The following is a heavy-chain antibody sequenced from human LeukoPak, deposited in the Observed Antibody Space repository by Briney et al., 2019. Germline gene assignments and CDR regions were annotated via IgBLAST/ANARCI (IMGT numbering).Heavy chain of an antibody. CDR3: ARDPDSETYFDY. J-gene: IGHJ4*02. CDR2: INPNSGGT. CDR1: GYTFTGYY. D-gene: IGHD1-26*01. Sequence: ASVKVSCKASGYTFTGYYMHWVRQAPGQGLEWMGWINPNSGGTNYAQKFQGRVTMTRDTSISTAYMELSRLRSDDTAVYYCARDPDSETYFDYWGRGTLVTVSS. V-gene: IGHV1-2*02.